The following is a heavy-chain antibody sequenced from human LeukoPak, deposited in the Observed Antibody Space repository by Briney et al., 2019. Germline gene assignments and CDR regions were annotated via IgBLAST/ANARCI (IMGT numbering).Heavy chain of an antibody. Sequence: SETLSLTCTVSGGSISSYYWSWIRQPPGKGLEWIGNIYDRGSTKYNPSLKSRVTISVDTSKNQFSPRLSSVTAADTAVYYCARARYSSSWYYFDYWGQGTLVTVSS. V-gene: IGHV4-59*01. CDR2: IYDRGST. D-gene: IGHD6-13*01. J-gene: IGHJ4*02. CDR1: GGSISSYY. CDR3: ARARYSSSWYYFDY.